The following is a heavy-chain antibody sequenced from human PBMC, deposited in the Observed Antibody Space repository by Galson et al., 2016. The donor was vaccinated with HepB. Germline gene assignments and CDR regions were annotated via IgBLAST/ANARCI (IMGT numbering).Heavy chain of an antibody. CDR3: AKVGWREYDGY. J-gene: IGHJ4*02. CDR1: GFTFSMYG. Sequence: SLRLSCAASGFTFSMYGMSWVRQAPGKGLEWVSSISGSRGNTYYADFVKGRFTISRDNSKNTVYLQMRSLRVDDTAVYYCAKVGWREYDGYWGQGTLVTVSS. D-gene: IGHD3-10*01. CDR2: ISGSRGNT. V-gene: IGHV3-23*01.